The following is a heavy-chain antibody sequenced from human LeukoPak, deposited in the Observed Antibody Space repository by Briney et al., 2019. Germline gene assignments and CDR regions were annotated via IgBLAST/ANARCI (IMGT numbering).Heavy chain of an antibody. J-gene: IGHJ4*02. CDR3: AKDRRRTTAAALDY. D-gene: IGHD1-7*01. V-gene: IGHV3-30*18. CDR1: GFTFSSYG. CDR2: ISYDGSNK. Sequence: PGGSLRLSCVASGFTFSSYGMHWVRQAPGKGLEWVAVISYDGSNKYYADSVKGRFTISRDNSKNTLYLQMNSLRAEDTAVYYCAKDRRRTTAAALDYWGQGTLVTVSS.